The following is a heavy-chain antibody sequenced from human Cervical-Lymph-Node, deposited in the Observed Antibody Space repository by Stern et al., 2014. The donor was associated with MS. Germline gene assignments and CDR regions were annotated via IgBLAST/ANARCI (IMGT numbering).Heavy chain of an antibody. CDR1: GYRFSSYW. Sequence: VQLGQSGAEVKKPGESLKISCKGSGYRFSSYWIAWVRQMPGKGLEWMGIIYPDDSDTRYSPSFQGQVTISADKSISTVYLQWSSLKASDAAVYYCARRPRKAFDIWGQGAMVTVSS. CDR2: IYPDDSDT. CDR3: ARRPRKAFDI. V-gene: IGHV5-51*03. J-gene: IGHJ3*02. D-gene: IGHD6-6*01.